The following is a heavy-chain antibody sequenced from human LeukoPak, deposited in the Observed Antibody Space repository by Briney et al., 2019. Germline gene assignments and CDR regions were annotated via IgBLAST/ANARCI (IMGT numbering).Heavy chain of an antibody. CDR1: GGTFNSYT. D-gene: IGHD3-9*01. J-gene: IGHJ6*02. CDR2: IISIFVTA. Sequence: ASVKVASKASGGTFNSYTITWVRQAPGQGIEWMGVIISIFVTANYAQKFQGRVTTPADESTSTAYMELSSLRSEDPAVYFCARGSYDILTGTSLFAYYGMDVWGQGTTVTVSS. V-gene: IGHV1-69*01. CDR3: ARGSYDILTGTSLFAYYGMDV.